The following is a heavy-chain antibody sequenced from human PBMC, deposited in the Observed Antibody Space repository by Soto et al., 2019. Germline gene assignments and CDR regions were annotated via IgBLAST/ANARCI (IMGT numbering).Heavy chain of an antibody. CDR2: IYHSGIT. CDR1: GDSISSGVYS. J-gene: IGHJ3*02. Sequence: SETLSLTCAVSGDSISSGVYSWSWIRHHPGKGLEWIGYIYHSGITNYNPSLKSRVTISVDRSKNQFSLKLSSVTAADTAVYYCARATCGAFDIWGQGTMVTVSS. V-gene: IGHV4-30-2*01. CDR3: ARATCGAFDI. D-gene: IGHD2-21*01.